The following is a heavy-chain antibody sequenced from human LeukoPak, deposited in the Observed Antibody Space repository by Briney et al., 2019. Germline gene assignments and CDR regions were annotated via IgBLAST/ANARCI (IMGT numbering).Heavy chain of an antibody. CDR3: ARGLYYYDSSGQGGLDY. J-gene: IGHJ4*02. CDR2: IYYSGST. Sequence: SETLSLTCTVSGGSISSYYWSWIRQPPGKGLEWFGYIYYSGSTNYNPSLKSRVTISVDTSKNQFSLKLSSVTAADTAVYYCARGLYYYDSSGQGGLDYWGQGTLVTVSS. V-gene: IGHV4-59*01. CDR1: GGSISSYY. D-gene: IGHD3-22*01.